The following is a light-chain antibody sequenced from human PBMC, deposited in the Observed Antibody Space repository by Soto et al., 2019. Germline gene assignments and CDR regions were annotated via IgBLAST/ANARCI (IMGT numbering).Light chain of an antibody. CDR2: TAS. Sequence: DIQMTQSPSSLSASVGDRVTITCRASQGINNYLNWYQQKPGKAPKLLISTASSLQSGVPSRFSGSGSGTNFTLTISSLQPEDFATYYCQQSYPTPRTFGQGTKVAIK. V-gene: IGKV1-39*01. CDR1: QGINNY. CDR3: QQSYPTPRT. J-gene: IGKJ1*01.